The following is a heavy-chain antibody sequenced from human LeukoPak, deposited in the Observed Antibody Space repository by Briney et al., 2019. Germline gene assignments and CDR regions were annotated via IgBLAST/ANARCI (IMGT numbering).Heavy chain of an antibody. CDR1: GGSISGYF. D-gene: IGHD5-12*01. J-gene: IGHJ4*02. CDR2: VYSDETT. Sequence: PSETLSLTCTVSGGSISGYFWSWIRQRPGKGLEWLGYVYSDETTNYSPSLRSRITISIDTSKNQFSLNLRSVTAADTAVYYCARNGIHGYSGLDFWGQGTLVTVSS. CDR3: ARNGIHGYSGLDF. V-gene: IGHV4-59*08.